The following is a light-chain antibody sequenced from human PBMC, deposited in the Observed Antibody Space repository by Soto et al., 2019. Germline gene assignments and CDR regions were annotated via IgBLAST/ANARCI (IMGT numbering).Light chain of an antibody. J-gene: IGLJ3*02. V-gene: IGLV2-14*01. CDR2: EVS. Sequence: QSVLTQPASVSGSPGQSITISCTGTSSDVGGYSYVSWYQQHPGKTPKLMIYEVSNRPSGVSHRFSGSKSGITASLTISGLQADYEADYYCCSYAATSTLVFGGGTQLTVL. CDR1: SSDVGGYSY. CDR3: CSYAATSTLV.